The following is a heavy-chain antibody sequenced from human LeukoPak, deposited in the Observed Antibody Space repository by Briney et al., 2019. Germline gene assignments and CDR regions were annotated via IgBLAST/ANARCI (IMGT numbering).Heavy chain of an antibody. CDR3: AKGAYDYFEMGYFDS. Sequence: GGSLRLSCAAFGFTSTNYAMNWVRQAPGKGLEWVSILIGSSGSTDYADSVKGRFTISRDTSKNTLFLQMNSLRAEDTAIYYCAKGAYDYFEMGYFDSWGQGTLVTVSS. V-gene: IGHV3-23*01. J-gene: IGHJ4*02. D-gene: IGHD5-12*01. CDR1: GFTSTNYA. CDR2: LIGSSGST.